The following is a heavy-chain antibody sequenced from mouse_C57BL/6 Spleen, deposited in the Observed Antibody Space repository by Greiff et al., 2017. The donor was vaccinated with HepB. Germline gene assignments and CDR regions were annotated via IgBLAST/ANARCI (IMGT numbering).Heavy chain of an antibody. CDR1: GFNIKDYY. CDR3: AFINTVVDPYWYFDV. CDR2: IDPEDGET. D-gene: IGHD1-1*01. V-gene: IGHV14-2*01. Sequence: EVQLQQSGAELVKPGASVKLSCTASGFNIKDYYMHWVKQRTEQGLEWIGRIDPEDGETKYAPKFQGKATITADTSSNTAYLQLSSLTSEDTAVYYCAFINTVVDPYWYFDVWGTGTTVTVSS. J-gene: IGHJ1*03.